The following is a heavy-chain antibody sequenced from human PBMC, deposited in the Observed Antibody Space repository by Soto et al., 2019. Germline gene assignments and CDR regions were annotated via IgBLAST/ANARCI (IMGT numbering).Heavy chain of an antibody. D-gene: IGHD6-13*01. CDR2: IYYSGST. J-gene: IGHJ6*02. CDR1: GDSISSNKW. Sequence: SETLSLTCAVSGDSISSNKWWSWIRQPPGKGLEWIGSIYYSGSTYYNPSLKSRVTISVDTSKNQFSLKLSSVTAADTAVYYCARLLYSSSWYYYYGMDVWGQGTTVTVSS. CDR3: ARLLYSSSWYYYYGMDV. V-gene: IGHV4-39*01.